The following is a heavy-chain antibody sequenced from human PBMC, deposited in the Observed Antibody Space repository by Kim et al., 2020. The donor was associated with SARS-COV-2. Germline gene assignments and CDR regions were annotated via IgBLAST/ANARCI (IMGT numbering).Heavy chain of an antibody. Sequence: ASVKVSCKASGYTFSDYYIHWVRQAPGQGLEWVAWISPYHGSTNYAQKFQDRVTLTTDTSTNTAYMELRSLRSDDTAVYFCARDGVESPHWHFYPMDV. CDR1: GYTFSDYY. CDR3: ARDGVESPHWHFYPMDV. J-gene: IGHJ6*03. CDR2: ISPYHGST. D-gene: IGHD3-10*01. V-gene: IGHV1-18*04.